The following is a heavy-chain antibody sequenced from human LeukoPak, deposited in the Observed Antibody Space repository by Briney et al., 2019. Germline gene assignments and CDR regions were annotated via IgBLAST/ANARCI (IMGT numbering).Heavy chain of an antibody. CDR3: ARGADCSGGSCYVAAFDI. Sequence: PGGSLRLSCAASGFTFSSYAMSWVRQAPGKGLEWVAVIWYDGSNKYYADSVKGRFTISRDNSKNTLYLQMNSLRAEDTAVYYCARGADCSGGSCYVAAFDIWGQGTMVTVSS. CDR1: GFTFSSYA. V-gene: IGHV3-33*08. CDR2: IWYDGSNK. D-gene: IGHD2-15*01. J-gene: IGHJ3*02.